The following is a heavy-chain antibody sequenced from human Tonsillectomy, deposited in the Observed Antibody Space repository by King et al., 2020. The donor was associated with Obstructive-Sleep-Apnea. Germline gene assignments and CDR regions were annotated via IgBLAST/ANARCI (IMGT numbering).Heavy chain of an antibody. CDR1: GYSISSGYY. CDR2: IYHSGST. CDR3: ARLYSSSTPGWFVP. D-gene: IGHD6-13*01. Sequence: QLQESGPGLVKPSETLSLTCTVSGYSISSGYYWGWIRQPPGKGLEWIGSIYHSGSTYYNPSLKSRVTISVDTSKNQFSLKLSSVTAADTAVYYCARLYSSSTPGWFVPWGQGTLVTVSS. J-gene: IGHJ5*02. V-gene: IGHV4-38-2*02.